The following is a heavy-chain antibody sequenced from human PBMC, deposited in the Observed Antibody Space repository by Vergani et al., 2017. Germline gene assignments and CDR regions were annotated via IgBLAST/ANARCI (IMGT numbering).Heavy chain of an antibody. CDR3: AREGSYYGSVSYENGNWFDP. D-gene: IGHD3-10*01. CDR2: IIPIFGTA. V-gene: IGHV1-69*01. CDR1: GGTFSSYA. J-gene: IGHJ5*02. Sequence: QVQLVQSGAEVKKPGSSVKVSCKASGGTFSSYAISWVRQAPGQGFEWMGGIIPIFGTANYAQKFQGRVTITADDSTSTAYMALSSLRSEDTAVYYCAREGSYYGSVSYENGNWFDPWGQGTLVTVSA.